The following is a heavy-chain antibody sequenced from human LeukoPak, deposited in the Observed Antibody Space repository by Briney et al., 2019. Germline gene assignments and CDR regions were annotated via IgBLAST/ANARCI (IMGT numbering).Heavy chain of an antibody. D-gene: IGHD5-18*01. CDR1: GFTFDDYA. J-gene: IGHJ4*02. CDR2: IGWNSGII. V-gene: IGHV3-9*01. CDR3: AKGGGYRFGSGSDY. Sequence: GGSLRLSCAASGFTFDDYAMHWVRLAPGKGLEWVSGIGWNSGIIGYADSVKGRFTISRENAKNSLYLHMNSLRAEDTAVYYCAKGGGYRFGSGSDYWGQGILVTVSS.